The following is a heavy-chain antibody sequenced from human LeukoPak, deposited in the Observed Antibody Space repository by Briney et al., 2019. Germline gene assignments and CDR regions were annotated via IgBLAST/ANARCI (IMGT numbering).Heavy chain of an antibody. CDR3: ARHQSYGSGTYYAPFDN. J-gene: IGHJ4*02. V-gene: IGHV4-39*01. CDR2: IYYSGST. CDR1: GGSVSSSSYY. D-gene: IGHD3-10*01. Sequence: SSETLSLTCTVSGGSVSSSSYYWGWIRQPPMKGLEWIGSIYYSGSTEYNLSLKSRVTISVDTSRNQSSLKLSSVTAADTAVYYCARHQSYGSGTYYAPFDNWGQGILVTVSS.